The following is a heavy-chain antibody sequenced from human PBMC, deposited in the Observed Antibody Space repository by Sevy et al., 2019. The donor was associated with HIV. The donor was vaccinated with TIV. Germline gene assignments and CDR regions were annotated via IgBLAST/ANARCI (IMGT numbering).Heavy chain of an antibody. J-gene: IGHJ3*02. V-gene: IGHV1-18*01. CDR1: GYTFTSYG. D-gene: IGHD2-2*01. Sequence: ASVKVSCKASGYTFTSYGISWVRQAPGQGLEWMGWISAYNGNTNYAQTLQGRVTMTTDTSTSTAYMELRSLRSDDTAVYYCAITPYCSSTSCYLGSGNAFDIWGQGTMVTVSS. CDR3: AITPYCSSTSCYLGSGNAFDI. CDR2: ISAYNGNT.